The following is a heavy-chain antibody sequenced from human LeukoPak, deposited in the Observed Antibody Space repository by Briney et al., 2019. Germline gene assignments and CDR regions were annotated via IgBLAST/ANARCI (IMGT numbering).Heavy chain of an antibody. CDR1: GFTFSSYS. V-gene: IGHV3-21*04. CDR3: ARDGGGDIVVAFAFDI. J-gene: IGHJ3*02. D-gene: IGHD2-15*01. CDR2: ISSSSSYI. Sequence: GGSLRLSCAASGFTFSSYSMNWVRQAPGKGLEWVSSISSSSSYIYYADSVKGRFTISRDNAKNSLYLQMNRLRAEDTAVYYCARDGGGDIVVAFAFDIWGQGTMVTVSS.